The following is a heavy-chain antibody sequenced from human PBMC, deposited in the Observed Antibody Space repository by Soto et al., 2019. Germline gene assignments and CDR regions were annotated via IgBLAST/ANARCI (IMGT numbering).Heavy chain of an antibody. Sequence: GGSLRLSCAASGFTFSSCAMSWVRQAPGKGLEWVSAISGSGGSTYYADSVKGRFTISRDNSKNTLYLQMNSLRAEDTAVYYCAKLGGIVVVVAATANWFDPWGQGTLVTASS. J-gene: IGHJ5*02. CDR1: GFTFSSCA. CDR3: AKLGGIVVVVAATANWFDP. V-gene: IGHV3-23*01. CDR2: ISGSGGST. D-gene: IGHD2-15*01.